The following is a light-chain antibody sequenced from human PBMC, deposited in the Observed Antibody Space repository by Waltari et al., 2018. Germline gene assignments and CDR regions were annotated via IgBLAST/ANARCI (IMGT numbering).Light chain of an antibody. Sequence: QSVLTQPPSVSGAPGQRVTISCTGSSSNIGAGYDVHWYQQLPGTAPKLLIYGNSNRPSGFPDRFSCSTSVTSASLSIPGLHAEDEPHYYCHTYDSSLSVSVFRRGTKLTVL. J-gene: IGLJ3*02. CDR1: SSNIGAGYD. V-gene: IGLV1-40*01. CDR2: GNS. CDR3: HTYDSSLSVSV.